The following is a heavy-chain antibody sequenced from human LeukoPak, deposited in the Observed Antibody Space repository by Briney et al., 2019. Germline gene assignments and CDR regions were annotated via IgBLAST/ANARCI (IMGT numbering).Heavy chain of an antibody. Sequence: PSQTLSLTCTVSGGSISSGGYYWSWIRQHPGKGLEWIGYIYYSGSTYYNPSLKSRVTISVDTSKNQFSLKLSSVTAADTAVYYCARSRCQDYGDYALAHYYYMDVWGKGTTVTVSS. V-gene: IGHV4-31*03. CDR1: GGSISSGGYY. CDR2: IYYSGST. D-gene: IGHD4-17*01. J-gene: IGHJ6*03. CDR3: ARSRCQDYGDYALAHYYYMDV.